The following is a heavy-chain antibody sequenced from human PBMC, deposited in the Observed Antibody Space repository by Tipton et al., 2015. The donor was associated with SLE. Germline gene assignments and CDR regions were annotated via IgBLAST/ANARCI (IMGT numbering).Heavy chain of an antibody. CDR3: ARGGPIAAAAGDAFDI. J-gene: IGHJ3*02. Sequence: GSLRLSCAASGFTFSSYWMSWVRQAPGKGLEWVANIKQDGSEKYYVDSVKGRFPISRDNAKNSLYLQMNSLRAEDTAVYYCARGGPIAAAAGDAFDIWGQGTMVTVSS. D-gene: IGHD6-13*01. V-gene: IGHV3-7*04. CDR2: IKQDGSEK. CDR1: GFTFSSYW.